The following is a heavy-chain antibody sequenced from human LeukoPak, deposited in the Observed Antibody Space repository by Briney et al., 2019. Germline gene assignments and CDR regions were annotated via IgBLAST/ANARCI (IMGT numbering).Heavy chain of an antibody. D-gene: IGHD7-27*01. CDR1: GFTFSTYA. J-gene: IGHJ4*02. Sequence: GGSLRLSCAASGFTFSTYAMSWVRQAPGKGLEWVSGISGSGGDSYYADSVKGRFTISRDNSKNTLYLQMISLRAEDTAIYYCAKVLTGVTYYFDHWGQGTLVTVSS. CDR2: ISGSGGDS. CDR3: AKVLTGVTYYFDH. V-gene: IGHV3-23*01.